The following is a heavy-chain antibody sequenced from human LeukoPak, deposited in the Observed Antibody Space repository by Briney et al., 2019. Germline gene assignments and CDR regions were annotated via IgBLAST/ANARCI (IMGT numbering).Heavy chain of an antibody. CDR2: IYHSGST. Sequence: PSGTLSLTCAVSGGSISSSNWWSWVRRPPGKGLEWIGEIYHSGSTNYNPSLKSRVTISVDKSKNQFSLKLSSVTAADTAVYYCARGKQRWLQGHYYYGMDVWGQGTTVTVSS. CDR1: GGSISSSNW. J-gene: IGHJ6*02. V-gene: IGHV4-4*02. D-gene: IGHD5-24*01. CDR3: ARGKQRWLQGHYYYGMDV.